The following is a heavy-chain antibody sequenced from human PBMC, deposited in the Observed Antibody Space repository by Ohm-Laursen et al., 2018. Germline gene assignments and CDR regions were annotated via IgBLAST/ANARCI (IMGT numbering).Heavy chain of an antibody. CDR2: ISGSDSST. J-gene: IGHJ4*02. CDR3: AKGARDGEIPRSDY. V-gene: IGHV3-23*01. CDR1: GFTFSSSA. D-gene: IGHD5-24*01. Sequence: GSLRLSCAASGFTFSSSAMSWVRQAPGKGLEWVSGISGSDSSTYYADSVKGRFTISRDNSKNTLYLQMNSLRAEDTALYYCAKGARDGEIPRSDYWGQGTLVTVSS.